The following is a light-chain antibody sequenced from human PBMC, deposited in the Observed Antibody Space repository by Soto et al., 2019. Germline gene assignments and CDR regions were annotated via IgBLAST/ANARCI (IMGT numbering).Light chain of an antibody. V-gene: IGKV1-8*01. Sequence: AIPMTQSPSSFSASTGDRVTITCRASQGISSYLAWYQQKPGKAPKLLIYAASTLQSGVPSRFSGSGSGTDFTLTISCLQSEDFATYYCQQYYSYRLPFGQVTRTAIK. J-gene: IGKJ5*01. CDR3: QQYYSYRLP. CDR1: QGISSY. CDR2: AAS.